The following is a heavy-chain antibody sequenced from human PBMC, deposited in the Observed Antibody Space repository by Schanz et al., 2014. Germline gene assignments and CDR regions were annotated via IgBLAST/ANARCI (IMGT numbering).Heavy chain of an antibody. J-gene: IGHJ4*02. CDR2: LWHDGSKK. D-gene: IGHD3-3*01. CDR3: VRDSFFAFDY. CDR1: GFTFSSYD. Sequence: QVQLVESGGGVVQPGRSLRLSCVASGFTFSSYDVFWVRQAPGKGLEWVAILWHDGSKKYYADSVKGRFTMSRDNAKNSVFLQMNSLRAEDTAVYYCVRDSFFAFDYWGQGTLVTVSS. V-gene: IGHV3-33*01.